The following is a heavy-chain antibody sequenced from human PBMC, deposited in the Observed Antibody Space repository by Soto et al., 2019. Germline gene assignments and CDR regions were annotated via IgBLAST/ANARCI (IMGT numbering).Heavy chain of an antibody. Sequence: SQTLSLTCAISGDSVSSNSAAWNWIRQSPSRGLEWLGRTYYRSKWYNDYEVSGKSRITINPDTSKNQFSLQLNSVTPEDTAVYYCSRALGVGAYCYGIYVWTQGNTVPVS. CDR3: SRALGVGAYCYGIYV. CDR1: GDSVSSNSAA. V-gene: IGHV6-1*01. D-gene: IGHD1-26*01. CDR2: TYYRSKWYN. J-gene: IGHJ6*02.